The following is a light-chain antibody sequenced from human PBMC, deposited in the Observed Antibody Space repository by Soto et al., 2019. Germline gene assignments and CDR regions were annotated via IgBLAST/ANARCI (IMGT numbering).Light chain of an antibody. CDR3: QQLNSYPRT. Sequence: DIQLTQSPSFLSASVGDRVTITCRASQGISSYLAWYQQKPGKAPKLLIYAASTLQSGVPSRFSGSGSGTEFTLTISSLQPEDFVTYYRQQLNSYPRTFGQGTKLEIK. J-gene: IGKJ2*01. V-gene: IGKV1-9*01. CDR2: AAS. CDR1: QGISSY.